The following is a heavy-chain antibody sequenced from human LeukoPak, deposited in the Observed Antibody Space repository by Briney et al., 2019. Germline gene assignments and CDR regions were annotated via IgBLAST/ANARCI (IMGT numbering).Heavy chain of an antibody. CDR3: ARDSGRGSIYYYGMDV. CDR2: ISYDGSNK. Sequence: GRSLRLSCAASGFTFSSYAMHWVRQAPGKGLEWVAVISYDGSNKYYADSVKGRFTISRDNSKNTLYLQMNSLRAEDTAVYYCARDSGRGSIYYYGMDVWGQGTRVTVSS. D-gene: IGHD5-12*01. CDR1: GFTFSSYA. V-gene: IGHV3-30-3*01. J-gene: IGHJ6*02.